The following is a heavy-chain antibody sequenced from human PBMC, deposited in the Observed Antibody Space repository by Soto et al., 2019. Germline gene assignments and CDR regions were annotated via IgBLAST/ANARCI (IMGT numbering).Heavy chain of an antibody. CDR3: TTRSYIYYYYGMDV. J-gene: IGHJ6*02. Sequence: KSGGSLRLSCAASGFTFSSYSMNWVRQAPGKGLEWVGRIKSKTDGGTTDYAAPVKGRFTISRDDSKNKLYLQMNSLKTEDTAVYYCTTRSYIYYYYGMDVWGQGTTVTVSS. V-gene: IGHV3-15*07. D-gene: IGHD1-26*01. CDR1: GFTFSSYS. CDR2: IKSKTDGGTT.